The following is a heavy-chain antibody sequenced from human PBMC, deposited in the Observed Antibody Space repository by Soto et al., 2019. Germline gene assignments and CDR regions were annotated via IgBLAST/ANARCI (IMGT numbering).Heavy chain of an antibody. CDR3: ARDPKAGYCSGGSCYWGDY. CDR2: IIPIFGTA. CDR1: GGTFSSYA. Sequence: QVQLVQSGAEVKKPGSSVKVSCKASGGTFSSYAISWVRQAPGQGLEWMGGIIPIFGTANYAQKFQGRVTITADESTSTGYMELSSLSSEDTAVYYCARDPKAGYCSGGSCYWGDYWGQGTLVTVSS. D-gene: IGHD2-15*01. J-gene: IGHJ4*02. V-gene: IGHV1-69*01.